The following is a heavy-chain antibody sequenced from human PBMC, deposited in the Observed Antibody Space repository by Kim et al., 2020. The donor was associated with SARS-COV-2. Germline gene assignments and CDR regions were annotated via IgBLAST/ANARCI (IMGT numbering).Heavy chain of an antibody. D-gene: IGHD3-22*01. J-gene: IGHJ4*02. Sequence: SGKGRFTITRDNSKNTLYLQMNSLRAEDTAVYYCAKDQVVSGVGVRGDYWGQGTLVTVSS. CDR3: AKDQVVSGVGVRGDY. V-gene: IGHV3-23*01.